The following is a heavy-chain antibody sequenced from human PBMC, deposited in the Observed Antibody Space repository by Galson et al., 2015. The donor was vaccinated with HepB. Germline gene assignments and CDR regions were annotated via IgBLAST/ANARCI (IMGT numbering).Heavy chain of an antibody. Sequence: SLRLSCAASGFTFSSYGMYWVRQAPGKGLEWVSSISSSSSYMYYADSVKGRFTISRDNAKNSLYLQMNSLRAEDTAVYYCARDLISGSYSGYWGQGTLVTVSS. V-gene: IGHV3-21*01. CDR1: GFTFSSYG. CDR3: ARDLISGSYSGY. J-gene: IGHJ4*02. CDR2: ISSSSSYM. D-gene: IGHD1-26*01.